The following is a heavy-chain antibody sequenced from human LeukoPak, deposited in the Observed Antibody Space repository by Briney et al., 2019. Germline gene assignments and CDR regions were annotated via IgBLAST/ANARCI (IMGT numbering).Heavy chain of an antibody. CDR1: GFTFSSYS. J-gene: IGHJ4*02. CDR2: ISSTNTYI. Sequence: GGSLRLSCAASGFTFSSYSMNWVRQAPGKGLEWVSSISSTNTYIYYADSVKGRFTISRDNVKNSLYLQMHSLTAEDTAVYYCARGPSSYYYDSSGYYYDYWGQGTLVTVSS. CDR3: ARGPSSYYYDSSGYYYDY. V-gene: IGHV3-21*06. D-gene: IGHD3-22*01.